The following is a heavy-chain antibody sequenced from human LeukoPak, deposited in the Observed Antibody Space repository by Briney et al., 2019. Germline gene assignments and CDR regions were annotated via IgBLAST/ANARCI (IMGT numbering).Heavy chain of an antibody. CDR2: ISAYNGNT. V-gene: IGHV1-18*01. J-gene: IGHJ6*02. CDR3: ARVTQLRSYYYGMDV. CDR1: GYTFTSYS. Sequence: GASVKVSCKASGYTFTSYSISWVRQAPGQGLEWMGWISAYNGNTNYAQKLQGRVTMTTDTSTSTAYMELRSLRSDDTAVYYCARVTQLRSYYYGMDVWGQGTTVTVSS. D-gene: IGHD2-2*01.